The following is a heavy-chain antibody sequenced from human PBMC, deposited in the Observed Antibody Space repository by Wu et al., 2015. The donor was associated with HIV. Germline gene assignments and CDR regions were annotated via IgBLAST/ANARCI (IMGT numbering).Heavy chain of an antibody. D-gene: IGHD5-18*01. Sequence: QVQLVQSGAEVKKPGASVKVSCKTSGDTLNTYDINWVRQAAGQGLEWMGWMNPNSGNTGYAQTFHGRVTMTRNTSISTAYMELNNLRSDDTAVYYCARGVPLNNYGVEYFDYWAEGTLVIVSS. CDR3: ARGVPLNNYGVEYFDY. CDR1: GDTLNTYD. CDR2: MNPNSGNT. J-gene: IGHJ4*02. V-gene: IGHV1-8*01.